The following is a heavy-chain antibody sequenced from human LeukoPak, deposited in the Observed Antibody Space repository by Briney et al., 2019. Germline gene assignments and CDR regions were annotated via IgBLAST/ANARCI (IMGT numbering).Heavy chain of an antibody. CDR2: ISSSGSTI. J-gene: IGHJ4*02. Sequence: PGGSLRLSCAASGFTFSNYRMNWVRQAPGKGLEWVSYISSSGSTIYYADSVKGRFTISRDNAKNSLYLQVNSLRAEETAVYYCARGKYYFDYWGQGTLVTVSS. CDR3: ARGKYYFDY. CDR1: GFTFSNYR. V-gene: IGHV3-48*01.